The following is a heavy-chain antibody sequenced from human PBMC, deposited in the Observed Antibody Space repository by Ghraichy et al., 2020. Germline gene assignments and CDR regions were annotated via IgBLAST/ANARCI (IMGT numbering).Heavy chain of an antibody. D-gene: IGHD1-26*01. Sequence: GESLNISCAASGFTFSSYDMHWVRQATGKGLEWVSAIGTAGDTYYPGSVKGRFTISRENAKNSLYLQMNSLRAGDTAVYYCARAGGEWEPAPYYGMDVWGQGTTVTVSS. V-gene: IGHV3-13*01. CDR1: GFTFSSYD. J-gene: IGHJ6*02. CDR2: IGTAGDT. CDR3: ARAGGEWEPAPYYGMDV.